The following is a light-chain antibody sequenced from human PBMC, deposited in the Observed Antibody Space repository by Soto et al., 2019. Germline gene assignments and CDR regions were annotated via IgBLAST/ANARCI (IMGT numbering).Light chain of an antibody. CDR1: SSNIGSNY. J-gene: IGLJ1*01. Sequence: QSVLTQPPSASGTPGQRVTISCSGSSSNIGSNYVYWYQQIPGTAPKLLIYSNNQRPSGIPDRFSGSKSGTSASLAISGLRSEDEADYDCAAWDDSLSKVFGTGTKVPV. CDR3: AAWDDSLSKV. V-gene: IGLV1-47*02. CDR2: SNN.